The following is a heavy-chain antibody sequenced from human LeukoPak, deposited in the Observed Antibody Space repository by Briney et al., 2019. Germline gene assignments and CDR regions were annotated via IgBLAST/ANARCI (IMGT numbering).Heavy chain of an antibody. V-gene: IGHV4-4*07. CDR3: ARGLPYYFDY. Sequence: SSETLSLTCTVSSDSISSYYWNWIRQPAGKGLEWIGRIYTSGSTYYNPSLKSRVTMSVDTSKNQFSLKLSSVTAADTAVYYCARGLPYYFDYWGQGTLVTVSS. CDR2: IYTSGST. J-gene: IGHJ4*02. CDR1: SDSISSYY.